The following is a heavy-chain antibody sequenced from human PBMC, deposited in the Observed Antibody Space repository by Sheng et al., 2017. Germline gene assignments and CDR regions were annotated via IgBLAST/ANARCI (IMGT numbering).Heavy chain of an antibody. V-gene: IGHV3-74*01. CDR1: GFTFSSYW. CDR3: ARDPPGSGSSRDAFDI. D-gene: IGHD1-26*01. CDR2: IKSDGSST. J-gene: IGHJ3*02. Sequence: EVQLVESGGGLVQPGGSLRLSCAASGFTFSSYWMHWVRQAPGKGLVWVSRIKSDGSSTTYADSVKGRFTISRDNAKNTLYLQMNSLRGEDTAVYYCARDPPGSGSSRDAFDIWGQGTMVTVSS.